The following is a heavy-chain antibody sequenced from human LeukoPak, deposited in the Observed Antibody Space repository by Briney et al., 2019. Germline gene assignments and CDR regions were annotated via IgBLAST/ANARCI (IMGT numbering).Heavy chain of an antibody. V-gene: IGHV4-34*01. CDR3: ARGSRSRRFRAAYNWFDP. CDR2: INHSGST. CDR1: GGSFSGYY. D-gene: IGHD3-3*01. Sequence: SETLSLTCAVYGGSFSGYYWSWIRQPPGKGLEWIGEINHSGSTNYNPSLKGRVTISVDTSKNQFSLKLSSVTAADTAVYYCARGSRSRRFRAAYNWFDPWGQGTLVTVSS. J-gene: IGHJ5*02.